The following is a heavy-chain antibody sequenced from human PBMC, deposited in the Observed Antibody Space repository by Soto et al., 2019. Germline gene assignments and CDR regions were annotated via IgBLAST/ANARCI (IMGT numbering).Heavy chain of an antibody. D-gene: IGHD2-15*01. CDR3: AKDSNGGNHAL. Sequence: GGSLRLSCAASGFTFSSYSMNWVRQAPGKGLEWVSYISSSRSTIYCADSVKGRFTISRDNAKNTLYLQMNSLRAEDTAVYYCAKDSNGGNHALWGQGTLVTVSS. V-gene: IGHV3-48*01. CDR1: GFTFSSYS. CDR2: ISSSRSTI. J-gene: IGHJ4*02.